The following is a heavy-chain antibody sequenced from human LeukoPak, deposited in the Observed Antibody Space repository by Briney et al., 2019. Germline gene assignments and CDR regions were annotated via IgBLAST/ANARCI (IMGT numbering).Heavy chain of an antibody. V-gene: IGHV3-21*01. CDR2: ISSSSSYI. CDR1: GFTFSSYS. Sequence: NPGESLRLSCAASGFTFSSYSMNWVRQAPGKGLEWVSSISSSSSYIYYADSVKGRFTISRDNAKNSLYLQMNSLRAEDTAVYYCARLSAYCGGDCYPAFDIWGQGTMVTVSS. J-gene: IGHJ3*02. CDR3: ARLSAYCGGDCYPAFDI. D-gene: IGHD2-21*02.